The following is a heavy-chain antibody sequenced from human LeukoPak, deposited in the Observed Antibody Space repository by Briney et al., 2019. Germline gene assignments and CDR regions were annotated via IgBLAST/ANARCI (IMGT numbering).Heavy chain of an antibody. J-gene: IGHJ4*02. CDR2: IKHDGSEK. Sequence: PGGSLRLSCAASGFTFSTSWMTWVRQAPGKGLEFVANIKHDGSEKYYVDSVQGRFTISRNNAKNSLYLQMNSLRAEDTALYYCARDLTFDYWGQGTLVTVSS. CDR3: ARDLTFDY. D-gene: IGHD2-21*02. V-gene: IGHV3-7*03. CDR1: GFTFSTSW.